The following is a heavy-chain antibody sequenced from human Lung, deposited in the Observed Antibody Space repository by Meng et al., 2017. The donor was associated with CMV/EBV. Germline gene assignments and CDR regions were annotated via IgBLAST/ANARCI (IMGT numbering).Heavy chain of an antibody. D-gene: IGHD2-8*01. CDR2: ISYDGSDK. CDR1: GFTFSSYA. Sequence: GGSXRLXCAASGFTFSSYAMHWVRQAPGKGLEWLAVISYDGSDKYYTNSVKGRFTISRDSSKNTLLLQMNSLRAEDTAVYYCARRNFYCTNGVCYLDYWGQGTLVTVSS. V-gene: IGHV3-30*04. J-gene: IGHJ4*02. CDR3: ARRNFYCTNGVCYLDY.